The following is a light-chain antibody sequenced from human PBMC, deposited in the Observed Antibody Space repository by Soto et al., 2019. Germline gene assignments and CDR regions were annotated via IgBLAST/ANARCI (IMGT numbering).Light chain of an antibody. CDR3: QQYNNWPLT. V-gene: IGKV3-15*01. CDR1: QSISSN. J-gene: IGKJ4*01. Sequence: ETVMTQSPATLSFSPVEGATLSFSASQSISSNLAWYQQKPGQAPRLLIYGASTRATGIPARFTGSGSGTEFTLTISSLQSEDFAVYYCQQYNNWPLTFGGGTKVDI. CDR2: GAS.